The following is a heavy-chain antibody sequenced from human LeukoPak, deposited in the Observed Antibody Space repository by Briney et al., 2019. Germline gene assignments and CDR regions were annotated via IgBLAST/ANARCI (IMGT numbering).Heavy chain of an antibody. CDR2: MSRGSGGTI. Sequence: GGSLRPSCAASGFTFSDHYMTWIRQTPGKGLEWISYMSRGSGGTIEYADSVKGRFTISRDNAENSLYLQMNSLRVEDTAIYYCARGHYGMDVWGRGTTVTVSS. CDR3: ARGHYGMDV. V-gene: IGHV3-11*01. J-gene: IGHJ6*02. CDR1: GFTFSDHY.